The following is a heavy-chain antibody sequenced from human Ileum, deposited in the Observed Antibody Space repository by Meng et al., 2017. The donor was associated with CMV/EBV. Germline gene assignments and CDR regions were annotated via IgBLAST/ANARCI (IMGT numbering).Heavy chain of an antibody. CDR3: ARVPVAPVPPNWFDP. Sequence: GGSISSSSYYWGWIRQPPGKGLEWIGSIYYSGSTYYNPSLKSRVTISVDTSKNQFSLKLSSVTAADTAVYYCARVPVAPVPPNWFDPWGQGTLVTVSS. CDR1: GGSISSSSYY. CDR2: IYYSGST. D-gene: IGHD6-19*01. V-gene: IGHV4-39*07. J-gene: IGHJ5*02.